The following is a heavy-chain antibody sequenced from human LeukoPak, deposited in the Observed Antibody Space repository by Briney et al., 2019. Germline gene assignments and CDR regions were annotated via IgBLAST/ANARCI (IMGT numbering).Heavy chain of an antibody. Sequence: PSETLSLTCTVSGGSISSSSYYWGWIRQPPGKGLEWIGSIYYSGSTYYNPSLKSRVTISVDTSKNQFSLKLSSVTAADTAVYYCARAEELDAFDIWGQGTMVTVSS. CDR3: ARAEELDAFDI. CDR1: GGSISSSSYY. CDR2: IYYSGST. J-gene: IGHJ3*02. D-gene: IGHD1-26*01. V-gene: IGHV4-39*07.